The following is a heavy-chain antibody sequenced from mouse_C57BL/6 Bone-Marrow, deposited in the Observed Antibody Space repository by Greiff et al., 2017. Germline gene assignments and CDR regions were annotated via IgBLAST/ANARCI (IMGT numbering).Heavy chain of an antibody. CDR2: ISGGGGNT. J-gene: IGHJ1*03. V-gene: IGHV5-9*01. D-gene: IGHD1-1*01. CDR3: SRQVTTVLATKYFDV. CDR1: GFTFSSYT. Sequence: EVQLVEPGGGLVKPGGSLKLSCAASGFTFSSYTMSWVRQTPEKRLQWVAAISGGGGNTYYPDSVKGRFTISRDNDKNILYLQMSSLRSEDTALYDCSRQVTTVLATKYFDVWGTGTTVTVSS.